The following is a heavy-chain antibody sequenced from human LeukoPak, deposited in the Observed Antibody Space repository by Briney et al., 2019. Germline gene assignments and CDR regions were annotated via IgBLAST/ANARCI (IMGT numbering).Heavy chain of an antibody. J-gene: IGHJ5*02. Sequence: SETLSLTCSVSGGSISSSSYYWGWIRQPPGKGLEWIGRIYYSGSTYYNPSLKSRVTISVDTSKNQFSLKLSSVTAADTAVYYCARHVGAIEVTMVRGVIITGWFDHWGQGTLVTVSS. CDR3: ARHVGAIEVTMVRGVIITGWFDH. D-gene: IGHD3-10*01. CDR1: GGSISSSSYY. CDR2: IYYSGST. V-gene: IGHV4-39*01.